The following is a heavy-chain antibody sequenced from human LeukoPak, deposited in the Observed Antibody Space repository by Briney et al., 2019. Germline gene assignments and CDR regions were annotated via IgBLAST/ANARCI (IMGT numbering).Heavy chain of an antibody. CDR2: IIPIFGTA. CDR3: AREAWEYYDSSGYPTKHFDY. V-gene: IGHV1-69*13. Sequence: SVKVSCKASGGTFSSYAISWVRQAPGQGLEWMGGIIPIFGTANYAQKFQGRVTITADESTSTAYMELSSLRSEDTAVYYCAREAWEYYDSSGYPTKHFDYWGQGTLVTVSS. CDR1: GGTFSSYA. J-gene: IGHJ4*02. D-gene: IGHD3-22*01.